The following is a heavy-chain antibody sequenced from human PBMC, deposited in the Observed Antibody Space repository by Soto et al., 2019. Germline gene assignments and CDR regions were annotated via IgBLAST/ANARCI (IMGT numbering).Heavy chain of an antibody. CDR3: ARGQEVGAHFFDS. CDR1: GFTFSGFD. D-gene: IGHD2-15*01. Sequence: GGSLIPSWDASGFTFSGFDMHCVRQPTGKSREWVSSIGTAGDTYYAVSVKGGFTISRDNPKHSLFLQMNSLRTGDTAVYFCARGQEVGAHFFDSWGQGTQVTVSS. V-gene: IGHV3-13*01. CDR2: IGTAGDT. J-gene: IGHJ4*02.